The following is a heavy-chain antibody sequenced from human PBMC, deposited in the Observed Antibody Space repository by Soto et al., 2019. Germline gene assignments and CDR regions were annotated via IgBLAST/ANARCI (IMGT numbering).Heavy chain of an antibody. J-gene: IGHJ3*01. CDR2: IKSKAGGGAI. Sequence: EVQLVESGGGLVKPGGSLRLSCAASGFTFSESWMNWVRQAPGKGLEWVGRIKSKAGGGAIDYAAPVKGRFTISRDDSNDTVYLQINSLKAEAAAVYYCTTDRSCGGVAVAFHFWGQGTMVTVSS. CDR3: TTDRSCGGVAVAFHF. CDR1: GFTFSESW. V-gene: IGHV3-15*07. D-gene: IGHD6-19*01.